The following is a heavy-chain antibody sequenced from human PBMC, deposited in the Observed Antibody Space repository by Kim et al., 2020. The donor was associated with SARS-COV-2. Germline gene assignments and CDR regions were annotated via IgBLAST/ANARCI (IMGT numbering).Heavy chain of an antibody. CDR1: GFTVRSNY. V-gene: IGHV3-53*01. CDR3: ARGLAVAGYNWFDP. Sequence: GGSLRLSCAASGFTVRSNYMSWVRQAPGKGLEWVSVIYSGGSTYYADSVKGRFTISRDNSKNTLYLQMNSLRAEDTAVYYCARGLAVAGYNWFDPWGQGTLVTVSS. J-gene: IGHJ5*02. D-gene: IGHD6-19*01. CDR2: IYSGGST.